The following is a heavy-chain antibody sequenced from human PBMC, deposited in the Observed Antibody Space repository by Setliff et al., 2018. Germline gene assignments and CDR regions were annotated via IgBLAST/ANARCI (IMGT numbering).Heavy chain of an antibody. CDR3: ARGRNIAARLLDS. V-gene: IGHV4-34*01. Sequence: TSETLSLTCAAYGGTFSDYYWTWIRQPPGKGQEWIGEINHRGSTNYNPSLKSRATISIDTSKDQFSLKLISMSAADTAVYFCARGRNIAARLLDSWGQGALVTVSS. CDR1: GGTFSDYY. J-gene: IGHJ4*02. CDR2: INHRGST. D-gene: IGHD6-6*01.